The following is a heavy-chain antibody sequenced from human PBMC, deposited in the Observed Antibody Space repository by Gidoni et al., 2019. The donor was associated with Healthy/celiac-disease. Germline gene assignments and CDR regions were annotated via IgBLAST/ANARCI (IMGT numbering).Heavy chain of an antibody. Sequence: QVQLQESGPGLVKPSQTLSLTCTVSGGSISSGSYYWSWFRQPAGKGLEWIGRIYTSGSTNYNPSLKSRVTISVDTSKNQFSLKLSSVTAADTAVYYCARDSDYDSSGYYMDVWGKGTTVTVSS. J-gene: IGHJ6*03. CDR3: ARDSDYDSSGYYMDV. D-gene: IGHD3-22*01. CDR1: GGSISSGSYY. CDR2: IYTSGST. V-gene: IGHV4-61*02.